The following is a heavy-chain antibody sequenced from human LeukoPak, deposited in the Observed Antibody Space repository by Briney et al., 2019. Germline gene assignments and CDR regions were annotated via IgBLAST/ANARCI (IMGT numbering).Heavy chain of an antibody. CDR2: ITGSGDNT. D-gene: IGHD4-11*01. V-gene: IGHV3-23*01. CDR1: GFTFSSYT. J-gene: IGHJ4*02. CDR3: ADSNYWYPVDY. Sequence: PGGSLRLSCAASGFTFSSYTMRWVRQPPAKGLEWVSSITGSGDNTYYADSVKGRFTISRDNSKNTLYLQMNTLRAEDTAVYYCADSNYWYPVDYWGQGTLVTVSS.